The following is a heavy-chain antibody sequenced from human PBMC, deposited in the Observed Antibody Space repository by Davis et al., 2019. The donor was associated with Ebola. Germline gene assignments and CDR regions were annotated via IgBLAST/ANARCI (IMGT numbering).Heavy chain of an antibody. CDR1: GDSISSYY. D-gene: IGHD2-15*01. J-gene: IGHJ4*02. Sequence: SETLSLTCTVSGDSISSYYWTWIRQPPGKGLEWIGCIYYSGSTNYNPSLKSRVTISVDTSKNQFSLKLSSVTAADTAVYYCARCSGRSCYSPLDSWGQGTLVTVSS. CDR3: ARCSGRSCYSPLDS. CDR2: IYYSGST. V-gene: IGHV4-59*01.